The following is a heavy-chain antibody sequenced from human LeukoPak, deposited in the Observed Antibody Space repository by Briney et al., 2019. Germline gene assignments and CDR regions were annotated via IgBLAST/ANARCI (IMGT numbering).Heavy chain of an antibody. J-gene: IGHJ5*02. D-gene: IGHD6-13*01. CDR2: IYYSGTT. Sequence: SETLSLTCTVSGGSIDSNSWTWIRQPPGKGLEWIGYIYYSGTTNYNPTLKSRVTMSVDMSKNQFSLKLSSVTAADTAVYYCARRSSSWKNWFDPWGQGTLVTVSS. CDR3: ARRSSSWKNWFDP. V-gene: IGHV4-59*01. CDR1: GGSIDSNS.